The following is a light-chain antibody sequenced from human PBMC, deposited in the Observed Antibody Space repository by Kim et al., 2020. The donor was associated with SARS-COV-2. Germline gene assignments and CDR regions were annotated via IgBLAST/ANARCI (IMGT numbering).Light chain of an antibody. CDR3: QHYSNWPLT. CDR2: GAS. V-gene: IGKV3-15*01. Sequence: SPRERATLSCGASQSVGINLAWYRQRPGPAPRVLIQGASTRATGIPARFSGSGSGTEFTLTISSLQSEDFAVYYCQHYSNWPLTFGGGSKVDIK. J-gene: IGKJ4*01. CDR1: QSVGIN.